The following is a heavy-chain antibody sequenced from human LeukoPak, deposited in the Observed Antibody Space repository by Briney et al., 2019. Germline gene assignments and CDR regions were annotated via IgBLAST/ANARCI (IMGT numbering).Heavy chain of an antibody. Sequence: ASVKVSCKASGYTFTSYGISWVGQAPGQGREGMGWISAYNGNRNYAQKLQGRGTMTTDTSTSTAYMELRSLRSDDTAVYYCARGLVYCSSTSCNPTHFDYWGQGTLVTVSS. CDR3: ARGLVYCSSTSCNPTHFDY. J-gene: IGHJ4*02. D-gene: IGHD2-2*01. V-gene: IGHV1-18*01. CDR2: ISAYNGNR. CDR1: GYTFTSYG.